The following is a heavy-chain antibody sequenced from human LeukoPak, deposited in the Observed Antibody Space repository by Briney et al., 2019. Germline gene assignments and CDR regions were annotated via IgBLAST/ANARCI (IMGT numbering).Heavy chain of an antibody. D-gene: IGHD2-8*01. Sequence: SETLSLTCTVSGGSITSYYRSWIRQPPGKGLEWIAYIYYSGSTNYNPSLKSRVTISVDTSKNQFSLKLSSVTAADTAVYYCARGGGVGYYYYYMDVWGKGTTVTISS. CDR3: ARGGGVGYYYYYMDV. J-gene: IGHJ6*03. CDR2: IYYSGST. V-gene: IGHV4-59*01. CDR1: GGSITSYY.